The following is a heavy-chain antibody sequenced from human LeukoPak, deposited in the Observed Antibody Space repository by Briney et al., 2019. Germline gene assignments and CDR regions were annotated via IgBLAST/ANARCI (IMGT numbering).Heavy chain of an antibody. V-gene: IGHV4-4*07. D-gene: IGHD3-9*01. CDR2: IYTSGST. CDR1: GGSISSYY. CDR3: ARAMDDILTGHWFDP. J-gene: IGHJ5*02. Sequence: SETLSLTCTVSGGSISSYYWSWLRQPAGKGLEWIGRIYTSGSTNYNPSLKSRVTMSVDTSKNQFSLKLSSVTAADTAVYYCARAMDDILTGHWFDPWGQGTLVTVSS.